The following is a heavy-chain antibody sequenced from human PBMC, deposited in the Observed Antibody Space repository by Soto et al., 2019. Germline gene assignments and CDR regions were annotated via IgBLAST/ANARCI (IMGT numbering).Heavy chain of an antibody. Sequence: QVQLVESGGGLVKPGGSLRLSCAGSGFSFSDYYMSWIRQAPGKGLEWLSYISDSSSDTEYEDSVKGRFTISRDNAKNSLYLQLNSLTAEDTALYFCASAPNRYYFDFWGQGTLVTVSS. CDR3: ASAPNRYYFDF. CDR2: ISDSSSDT. CDR1: GFSFSDYY. D-gene: IGHD2-8*01. J-gene: IGHJ4*02. V-gene: IGHV3-11*05.